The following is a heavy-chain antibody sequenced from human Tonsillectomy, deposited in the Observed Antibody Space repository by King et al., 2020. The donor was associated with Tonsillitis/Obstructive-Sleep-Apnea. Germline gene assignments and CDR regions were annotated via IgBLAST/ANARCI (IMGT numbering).Heavy chain of an antibody. V-gene: IGHV4-34*01. CDR2: INHSGST. CDR3: ARGGNGDYGEYDFDY. Sequence: VQLQQWGAGLLKPSETLSLTCAVYGGSFSGYYWSWIRQPPGKGLEWIGEINHSGSTNYNPSLKSRVPISVDTSKNQFSLKLSSVTAADTTVYYCARGGNGDYGEYDFDYWGQGTLVTVSS. CDR1: GGSFSGYY. D-gene: IGHD4-17*01. J-gene: IGHJ4*02.